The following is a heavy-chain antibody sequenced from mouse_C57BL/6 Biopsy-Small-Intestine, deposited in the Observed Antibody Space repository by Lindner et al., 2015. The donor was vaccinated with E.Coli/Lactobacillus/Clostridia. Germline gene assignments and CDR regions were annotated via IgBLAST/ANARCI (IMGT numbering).Heavy chain of an antibody. CDR3: ARSDYRYDVVY. D-gene: IGHD2-14*01. V-gene: IGHV14-3*01. Sequence: VQLQESGAELVRPGASVKLSCTASGFNIKDDYMHWVKQRPEQGLEWIGRIDPANGNTKYAPKFQDKATITADTSSNTAYLQLSSLTSEDTAVYYCARSDYRYDVVYWGQGTTLTVSS. J-gene: IGHJ2*01. CDR1: GFNIKDDY. CDR2: IDPANGNT.